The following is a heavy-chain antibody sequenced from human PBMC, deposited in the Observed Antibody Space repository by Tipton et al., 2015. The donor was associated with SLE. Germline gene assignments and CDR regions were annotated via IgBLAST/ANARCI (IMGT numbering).Heavy chain of an antibody. D-gene: IGHD3-3*01. Sequence: SLRLSCAASGFTFSSYWMSWVRQAPGKGLEWVANIKQDGSEKYYVDSVKGRFTISRDNAKNSLYLQMNSLRAEDTAVYYCARVDFWSGYRGFDPWGQGTLVTVSS. CDR2: IKQDGSEK. J-gene: IGHJ5*02. V-gene: IGHV3-7*01. CDR3: ARVDFWSGYRGFDP. CDR1: GFTFSSYW.